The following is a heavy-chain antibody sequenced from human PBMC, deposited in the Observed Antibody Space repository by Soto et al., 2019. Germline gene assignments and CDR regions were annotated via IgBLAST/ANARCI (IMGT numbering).Heavy chain of an antibody. J-gene: IGHJ6*02. D-gene: IGHD3-3*01. Sequence: PGGSLRFSCAASGFTFSSYEMNWVRQAPGKGLEWFSYISSSGSTIYYADSVQGRFTISRDNAKNSLYLQMNSLRAEDTAVYYCARDKLDDFYVMDVWGQGTTVTVSS. CDR3: ARDKLDDFYVMDV. V-gene: IGHV3-48*03. CDR2: ISSSGSTI. CDR1: GFTFSSYE.